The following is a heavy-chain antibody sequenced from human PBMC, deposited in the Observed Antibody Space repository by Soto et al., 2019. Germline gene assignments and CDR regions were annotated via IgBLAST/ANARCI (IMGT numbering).Heavy chain of an antibody. J-gene: IGHJ4*02. D-gene: IGHD3-16*02. CDR1: SGSISSSSYY. CDR2: INHSGTT. Sequence: QLQLQESGPGLVKPSETLSLTCTVSSGSISSSSYYWGWIRLPPGKGLEWIGSINHSGTTYYNPSLRSRVTVSVDTSNNQFSLKLSSVTAADTAVYYCARSAYEYIWGSYRYTAFDYWGQGTLVTVSS. V-gene: IGHV4-39*01. CDR3: ARSAYEYIWGSYRYTAFDY.